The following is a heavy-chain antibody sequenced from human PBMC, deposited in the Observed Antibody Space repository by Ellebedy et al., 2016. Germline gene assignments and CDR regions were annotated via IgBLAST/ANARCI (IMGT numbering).Heavy chain of an antibody. D-gene: IGHD4-17*01. CDR2: IDNSGGKT. CDR3: TCYGDSAY. V-gene: IGHV3-23*01. CDR1: GFTFSRYG. Sequence: GESLKISCAASGFTFSRYGMSWVRQAPGKGLEWVSGIDNSGGKTYYADSVRGRFTISRDNSKSTLYVQMNSLRPEDTAVYYCTCYGDSAYWGQGTLVTVSS. J-gene: IGHJ4*02.